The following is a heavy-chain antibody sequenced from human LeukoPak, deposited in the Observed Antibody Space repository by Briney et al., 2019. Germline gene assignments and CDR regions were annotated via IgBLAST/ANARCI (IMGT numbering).Heavy chain of an antibody. CDR1: GFTCSDYS. CDR3: ARGVPKTSYYYYYMDV. CDR2: ISSSGFTL. Sequence: GGSLRLSCVASGFTCSDYSMNWVRQAPGKGLEWVSYISSSGFTLNYADSVKGRFTISRDNAKNSLYLEMNSLRAEDTAVYYCARGVPKTSYYYYYMDVWGKGTTVTVSS. V-gene: IGHV3-48*01. D-gene: IGHD4-11*01. J-gene: IGHJ6*03.